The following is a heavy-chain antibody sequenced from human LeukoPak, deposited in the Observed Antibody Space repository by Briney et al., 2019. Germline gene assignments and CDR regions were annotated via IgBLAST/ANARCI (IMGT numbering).Heavy chain of an antibody. CDR3: ARGGYNSRRGNWFDP. CDR1: GGSFSGYY. D-gene: IGHD5-12*01. V-gene: IGHV4-34*01. CDR2: INHSGST. J-gene: IGHJ5*02. Sequence: SETLSLTCAVYGGSFSGYYWSWIRQPPGKGLEWIGEINHSGSTNYNPSLKSRVTISVDTSKNQFSLKLSSVTAADTAVYYCARGGYNSRRGNWFDPWGQGTLVTVSS.